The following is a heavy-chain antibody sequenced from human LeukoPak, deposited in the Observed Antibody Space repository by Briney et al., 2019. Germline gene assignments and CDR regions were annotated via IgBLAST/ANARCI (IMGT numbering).Heavy chain of an antibody. CDR2: TNEHGTII. Sequence: GALRLSCAASGFSFSNYWFHWVRQAPGEGLVWVSRTNEHGTIINYEDSVKGRFTISRDNAKNTLYLQMNSLRTEDSALYYCVVDLSGSADYWGQGTLVTVSS. CDR1: GFSFSNYW. CDR3: VVDLSGSADY. V-gene: IGHV3-74*01. D-gene: IGHD3-10*01. J-gene: IGHJ4*02.